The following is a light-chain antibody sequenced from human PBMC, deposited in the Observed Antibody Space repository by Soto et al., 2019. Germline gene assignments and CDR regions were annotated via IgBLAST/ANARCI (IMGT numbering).Light chain of an antibody. J-gene: IGLJ2*01. Sequence: QSVLTQPPSVSGAPGQRVSISCTGSSSNIGTYYDVHWYQQLPGTAPKLLIYGNDNRPSGVPDRFSGSKSGTSASLAITGLEAEDEADYYCQSYDSTLSGYVVFGGGTKLTVL. CDR3: QSYDSTLSGYVV. CDR2: GND. CDR1: SSNIGTYYD. V-gene: IGLV1-40*01.